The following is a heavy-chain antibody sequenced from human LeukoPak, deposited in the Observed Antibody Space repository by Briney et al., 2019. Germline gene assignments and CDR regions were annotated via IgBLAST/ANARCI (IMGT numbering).Heavy chain of an antibody. Sequence: GGSLRLSCAASGFTFSNYGMHWVRQAPGKGLEWVAFVRSDGDFKYYADSVKGRFTISRDNSRTTLYLQMNSLRAEDTAVYHCAKDLPAAYFDYWGQGTLVTVSS. CDR3: AKDLPAAYFDY. V-gene: IGHV3-30*02. D-gene: IGHD2-2*01. J-gene: IGHJ4*02. CDR2: VRSDGDFK. CDR1: GFTFSNYG.